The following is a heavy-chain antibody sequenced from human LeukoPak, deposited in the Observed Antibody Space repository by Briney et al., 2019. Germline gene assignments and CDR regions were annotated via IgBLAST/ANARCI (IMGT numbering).Heavy chain of an antibody. CDR3: ARAGVDVEGSAAIDY. J-gene: IGHJ4*02. Sequence: PSQTLSLTCTVAGGSISSGDYCWSRIRQHPGKGLEWSGYFYYSGSTYYNPSPKSRVTISVDTSKNQFSLKLSSVTAADTAVYYCARAGVDVEGSAAIDYWGQGTLVTVSS. CDR1: GGSISSGDYC. D-gene: IGHD2-2*01. V-gene: IGHV4-30-4*01. CDR2: FYYSGST.